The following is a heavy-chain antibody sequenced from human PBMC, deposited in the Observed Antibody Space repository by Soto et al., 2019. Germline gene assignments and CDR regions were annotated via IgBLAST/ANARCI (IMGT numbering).Heavy chain of an antibody. D-gene: IGHD2-15*01. J-gene: IGHJ5*02. Sequence: SETLSLTCTVSGGSFSSSSYYWGWIRQPPGKGLEWIGSVYYSGSTYYNPSLKSRVTLTVDTSKNHVYLKLSSVTAADPAVYYCARNGGGGYCSGGSCYSNNCFDPWGQGTLVTVSS. CDR3: ARNGGGGYCSGGSCYSNNCFDP. CDR1: GGSFSSSSYY. CDR2: VYYSGST. V-gene: IGHV4-39*01.